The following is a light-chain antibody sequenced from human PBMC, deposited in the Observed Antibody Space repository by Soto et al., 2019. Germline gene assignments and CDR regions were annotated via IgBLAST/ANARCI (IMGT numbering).Light chain of an antibody. CDR3: QQRSNWPRLT. J-gene: IGKJ4*01. CDR2: DAS. Sequence: EIVLTQSPATLSLSPEERATLSCRASQSVSSYLAWYQQKPGQAPRLLIYDASNRATGIPARFSGSGSGTDFTLTISSLEPEDFAVYYCQQRSNWPRLTFGGGTKVAIK. V-gene: IGKV3-11*01. CDR1: QSVSSY.